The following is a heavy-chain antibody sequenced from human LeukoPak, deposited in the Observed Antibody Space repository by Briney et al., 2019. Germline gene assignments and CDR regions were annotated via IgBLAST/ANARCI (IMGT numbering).Heavy chain of an antibody. CDR3: ARDFACGSTNCGSWFDP. V-gene: IGHV4-4*07. CDR2: FYTSGST. CDR1: GGSISSYS. D-gene: IGHD2-2*01. J-gene: IGHJ5*02. Sequence: SETLSLTCTVSGGSISSYSWSWIRQPAGKGLEWIGRFYTSGSTNYNPSLKSRVTMSVDTSKNQFSLKLSSVTAADTAMYYCARDFACGSTNCGSWFDPWGQGTLVSVSS.